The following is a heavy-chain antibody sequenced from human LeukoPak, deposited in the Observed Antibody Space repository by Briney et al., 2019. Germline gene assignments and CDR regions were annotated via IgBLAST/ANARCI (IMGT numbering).Heavy chain of an antibody. CDR1: GGSFSGYY. V-gene: IGHV4-34*01. Sequence: SETLSLTCAVYGGSFSGYYWSWIRQPPGKGLEWIGEINHSGSTNYNPSLKSRVTISVDTSKNQFSLKLTSVTAADTAVYYCARPIVVVPLRAFDIWGQGTMVTVSS. CDR2: INHSGST. D-gene: IGHD2-21*01. CDR3: ARPIVVVPLRAFDI. J-gene: IGHJ3*02.